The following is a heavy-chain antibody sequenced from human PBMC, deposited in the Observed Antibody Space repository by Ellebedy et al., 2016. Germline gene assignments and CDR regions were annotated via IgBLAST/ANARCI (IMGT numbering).Heavy chain of an antibody. D-gene: IGHD2-21*01. V-gene: IGHV4-61*05. CDR3: ARNYGRWNDCFDT. J-gene: IGHJ3*02. CDR1: GGSIRSSSYY. Sequence: GSLRLSCTVSGGSIRSSSYYWGWIRQPPGKGLEWIGCIHYSGTSNYNPSLKSRVTMSVDTSKNQFSLQLTSVTAADTAVYYCARNYGRWNDCFDTWGQGTMVTVSS. CDR2: IHYSGTS.